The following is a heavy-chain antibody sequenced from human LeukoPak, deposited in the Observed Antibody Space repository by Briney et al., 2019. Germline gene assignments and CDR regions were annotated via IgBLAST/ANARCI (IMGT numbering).Heavy chain of an antibody. Sequence: PGGSLRLSCAASGFTFSSYGMHWVRQAPGKGLEWVAFIRYDGSNKYYADSVKGRFTISRDNSKNTLYLQMNSLRAEDTAVYYCAKDGSGSYGAYYFDYWGQGTLVTVSS. CDR1: GFTFSSYG. CDR2: IRYDGSNK. V-gene: IGHV3-30*02. J-gene: IGHJ4*02. CDR3: AKDGSGSYGAYYFDY. D-gene: IGHD3-10*01.